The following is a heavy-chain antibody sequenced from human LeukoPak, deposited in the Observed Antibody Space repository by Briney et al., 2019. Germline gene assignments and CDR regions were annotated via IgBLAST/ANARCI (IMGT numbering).Heavy chain of an antibody. CDR2: INPNSGGT. V-gene: IGHV1-2*02. CDR1: GYTFTGYY. CDR3: ARVSSGWYHYYGMDV. D-gene: IGHD6-19*01. Sequence: ASVKVSCKASGYTFTGYYMHWVRQAPGQGLEWMGWINPNSGGTNYAQKFQGRVTMTRDTSISTAYMELSRLRSDDTAVYYCARVSSGWYHYYGMDVWGQGTTVTVSS. J-gene: IGHJ6*02.